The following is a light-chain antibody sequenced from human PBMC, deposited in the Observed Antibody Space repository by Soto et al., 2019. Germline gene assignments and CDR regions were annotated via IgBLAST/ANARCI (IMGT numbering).Light chain of an antibody. V-gene: IGKV1-5*01. CDR3: QQYNSYPYT. CDR2: DAS. J-gene: IGKJ2*01. Sequence: DIQMTQSPSTLSASVGDRVTITCRASQSISSWLAWYQQNPGKAPKLLIYDASSLESGVPSRFSGSGSETEFTLTISSLQPDDFATYYCQQYNSYPYTFGQGTKLEIK. CDR1: QSISSW.